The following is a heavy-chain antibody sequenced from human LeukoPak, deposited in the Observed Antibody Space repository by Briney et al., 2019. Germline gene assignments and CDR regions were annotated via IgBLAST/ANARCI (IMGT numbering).Heavy chain of an antibody. CDR2: INHSGST. CDR3: AAFRRTQYGDDGY. Sequence: SETLSLTCAVYGGSFSGYYWSWIRQPPGKGLEWIGEINHSGSTNYNPSLKSRVTISVDTSKNQFSLKLSSVTAADTAVYYCAAFRRTQYGDDGYWGQGTLVTVSS. V-gene: IGHV4-34*01. J-gene: IGHJ4*02. CDR1: GGSFSGYY. D-gene: IGHD4-17*01.